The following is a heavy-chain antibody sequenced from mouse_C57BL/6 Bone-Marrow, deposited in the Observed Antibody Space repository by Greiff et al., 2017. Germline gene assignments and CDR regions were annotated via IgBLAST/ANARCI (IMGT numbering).Heavy chain of an antibody. CDR2: IHPNSGST. D-gene: IGHD1-1*01. J-gene: IGHJ1*03. CDR3: ARWTLYYYGSSWYFDV. V-gene: IGHV1-64*01. CDR1: GYTFTSYW. Sequence: QVQLQQPGAELVKPGASVKLSCKASGYTFTSYWMHWVKQRPGQGLEWIGIIHPNSGSTNYNEKFKSKATLTVDKSSSTAYMQLSRLTSEDSAVYYCARWTLYYYGSSWYFDVWGTGTTVTVSS.